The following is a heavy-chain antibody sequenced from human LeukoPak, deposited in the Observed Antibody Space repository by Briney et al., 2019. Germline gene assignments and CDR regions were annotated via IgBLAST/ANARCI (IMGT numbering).Heavy chain of an antibody. J-gene: IGHJ3*01. CDR3: ARCSGYDFFYPD. D-gene: IGHD5-12*01. Sequence: PGGSLRLSCAASGLTFSSYWMSWVRQAPGKGLEWVANIKQDGSEKYYVDSVKGRFTISRDNAKNSLYLQMNSLRAEDTAVYYCARCSGYDFFYPDWGQGTMVTVSS. CDR1: GLTFSSYW. V-gene: IGHV3-7*04. CDR2: IKQDGSEK.